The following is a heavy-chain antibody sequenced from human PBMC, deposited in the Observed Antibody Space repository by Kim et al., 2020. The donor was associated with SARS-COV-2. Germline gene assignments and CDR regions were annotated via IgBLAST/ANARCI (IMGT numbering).Heavy chain of an antibody. Sequence: SVKVSCKLSGGTFSSYTITWVRQAPGQGLEWMGRIIPSLGITNYAQIFQDRVTITADTSTSTAYMELSSLTSEDTAVYYCARDLSRDILVVPTPVGPFAMDVWGLGTTVAVSS. V-gene: IGHV1-69*10. CDR2: IIPSLGIT. CDR3: ARDLSRDILVVPTPVGPFAMDV. J-gene: IGHJ6*02. CDR1: GGTFSSYT. D-gene: IGHD2-2*01.